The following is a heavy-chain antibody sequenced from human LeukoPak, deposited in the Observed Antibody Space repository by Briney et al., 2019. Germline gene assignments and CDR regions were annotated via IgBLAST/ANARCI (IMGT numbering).Heavy chain of an antibody. D-gene: IGHD4-17*01. CDR1: GFTFSSYG. J-gene: IGHJ3*02. V-gene: IGHV3-30*03. CDR3: ARDSSTTVTGAFDI. CDR2: ISYDGSNK. Sequence: GGSLRLSCAASGFTFSSYGMHWVRQAPGKGLEWVAVISYDGSNKYYADSVKGRFTISRDNSKNTLYLQMNSLRAEDTAVYYCARDSSTTVTGAFDIWGQGTMVTVSS.